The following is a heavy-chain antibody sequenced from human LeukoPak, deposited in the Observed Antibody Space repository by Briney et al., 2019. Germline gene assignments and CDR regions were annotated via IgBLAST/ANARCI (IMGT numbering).Heavy chain of an antibody. D-gene: IGHD1-26*01. J-gene: IGHJ5*02. CDR2: INPNSGGT. V-gene: IGHV1-2*04. Sequence: GASVKVSCKASGYTFTSYDINWVRQATGQGLEWMGWINPNSGGTNYAQKFQGWVTMTRDTSISTAYMELSRLRSDDTAVYYCARADLDSGSYFIEGPWGQGTLVTVSS. CDR1: GYTFTSYD. CDR3: ARADLDSGSYFIEGP.